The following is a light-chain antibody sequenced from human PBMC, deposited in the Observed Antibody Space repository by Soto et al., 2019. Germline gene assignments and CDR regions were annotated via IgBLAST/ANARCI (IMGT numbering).Light chain of an antibody. CDR1: SSDIGGYNC. V-gene: IGLV2-8*01. J-gene: IGLJ3*02. CDR3: SSYAGSNNWV. Sequence: QSALTQPPSASGSPGQSVTISCTGTSSDIGGYNCVSWYQHHPGKVPKLMIYEVSKRPSGVPDRFSGSKSGNPASLTISGLQPEDEDDYYCSSYAGSNNWVFGGGTKLTVL. CDR2: EVS.